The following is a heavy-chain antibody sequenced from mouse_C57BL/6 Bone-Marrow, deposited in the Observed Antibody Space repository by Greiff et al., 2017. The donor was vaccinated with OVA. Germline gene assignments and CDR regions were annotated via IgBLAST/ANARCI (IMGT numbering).Heavy chain of an antibody. CDR3: ARDRGTTVVAPFDY. J-gene: IGHJ2*01. Sequence: DVKLVESGPGLVKPSQSLSLTCSVTGYSITSGYYWNWIRQFPGNKLEWMGYISYDGSNNYNPSLKNRISITRDPSKNQFFLKLNSVTTEDTATYYCARDRGTTVVAPFDYWGQGTTLTVSS. V-gene: IGHV3-6*01. CDR1: GYSITSGYY. CDR2: ISYDGSN. D-gene: IGHD1-1*01.